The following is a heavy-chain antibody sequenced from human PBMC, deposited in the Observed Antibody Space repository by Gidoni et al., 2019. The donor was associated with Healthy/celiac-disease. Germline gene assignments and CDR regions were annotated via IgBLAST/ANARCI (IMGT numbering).Heavy chain of an antibody. V-gene: IGHV3-33*01. CDR1: GFTFSSYG. Sequence: QVQLVESGGGVVQPGRSLRLSCAASGFTFSSYGMHWVRQAPGKGLEGVAVIWYDGSNKYYADSVKGRFTISRDNSKNTLYLQMNSLRAEDTAVYYCARAGGMLITPSFDIWGQGTMVTVSS. CDR3: ARAGGMLITPSFDI. D-gene: IGHD3-16*01. CDR2: IWYDGSNK. J-gene: IGHJ3*02.